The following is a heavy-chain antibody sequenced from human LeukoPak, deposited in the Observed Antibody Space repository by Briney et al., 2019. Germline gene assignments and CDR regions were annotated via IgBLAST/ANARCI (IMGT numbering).Heavy chain of an antibody. CDR1: NGSISSGGYY. CDR3: ARGEYSSGWYLSYGMDV. J-gene: IGHJ6*02. CDR2: IYYSGST. Sequence: SETLSLTCTVSNGSISSGGYYWSWIRQHPGKGLEWIGYIYYSGSTYYNPSLRSRVTISVDTSKNQFSLKLSTVTAADTAVYYCARGEYSSGWYLSYGMDVWGQGTTVTVSS. V-gene: IGHV4-31*03. D-gene: IGHD6-19*01.